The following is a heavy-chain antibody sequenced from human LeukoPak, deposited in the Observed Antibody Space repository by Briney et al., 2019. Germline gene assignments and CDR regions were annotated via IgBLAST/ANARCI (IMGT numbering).Heavy chain of an antibody. CDR2: IIPIFGTA. CDR3: ARVNCGGDCYSDRGAFDI. D-gene: IGHD2-21*02. J-gene: IGHJ3*02. Sequence: ASVNVSCKASGGTFSSYTITWVRQAPGQGLEWMGGIIPIFGTANYAQKFQGRVTITADESTSTAYMELSSVRSKDTAVYYCARVNCGGDCYSDRGAFDIWGQGTMVTVSS. V-gene: IGHV1-69*13. CDR1: GGTFSSYT.